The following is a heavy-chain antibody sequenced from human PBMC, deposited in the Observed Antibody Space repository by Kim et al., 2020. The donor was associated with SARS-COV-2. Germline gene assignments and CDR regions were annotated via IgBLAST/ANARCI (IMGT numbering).Heavy chain of an antibody. CDR3: ARPRIVGALTGPFDY. J-gene: IGHJ4*02. V-gene: IGHV5-51*01. CDR2: IYPGDSDT. D-gene: IGHD1-26*01. Sequence: GESLKISCKGSGYSFTSYWIGWVRQMPGKGLEWMGIIYPGDSDTRYSPSFQGQVTISADKSISTAYLQWSSLKASDTAMYYCARPRIVGALTGPFDYWGQGTLVTVSS. CDR1: GYSFTSYW.